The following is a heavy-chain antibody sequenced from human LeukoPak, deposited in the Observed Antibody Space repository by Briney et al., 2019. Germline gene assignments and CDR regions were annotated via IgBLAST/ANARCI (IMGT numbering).Heavy chain of an antibody. V-gene: IGHV3-7*01. J-gene: IGHJ2*01. D-gene: IGHD3-22*01. Sequence: GSLRLSCAASGFTFSNYWMSWVRQAPGKGLEWLANINQDGSEIYYVDSVKGRFTISRDNGKNSLYLQINSLRADDTAVYYRARDQGSMIAVRTTNWYFDLWGRGTLVTVSS. CDR2: INQDGSEI. CDR3: ARDQGSMIAVRTTNWYFDL. CDR1: GFTFSNYW.